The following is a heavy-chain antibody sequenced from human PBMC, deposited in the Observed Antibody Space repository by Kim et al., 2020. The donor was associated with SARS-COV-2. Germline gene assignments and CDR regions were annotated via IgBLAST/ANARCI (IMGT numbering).Heavy chain of an antibody. V-gene: IGHV4-34*01. J-gene: IGHJ4*02. D-gene: IGHD6-6*01. CDR3: GGSSSGVFDY. CDR1: GGSFSGYY. Sequence: SETLSLTCAVYGGSFSGYYWSWIRQPPGKGLEWIGEINHSGSTNYNPSLKSRVTISVDTSQNQFSLKLSSVTAADTAVYYCGGSSSGVFDYWGQGTLVT. CDR2: INHSGST.